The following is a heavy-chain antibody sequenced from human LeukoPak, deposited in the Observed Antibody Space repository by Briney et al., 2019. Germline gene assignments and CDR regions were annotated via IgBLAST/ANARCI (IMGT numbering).Heavy chain of an antibody. J-gene: IGHJ6*02. CDR2: IKQDGSEK. V-gene: IGHV3-7*01. D-gene: IGHD3-22*01. CDR1: GFTFSSYW. Sequence: PGGSLRLSCAASGFTFSSYWMSWVRQAPGKGLEWVANIKQDGSEKYYVDSVKGRFTISRDNAKNSLYLQMNSLRAEDTAAYYCARDEYDSSGYSQEDYYYYGMDVWGQGTTVTVSS. CDR3: ARDEYDSSGYSQEDYYYYGMDV.